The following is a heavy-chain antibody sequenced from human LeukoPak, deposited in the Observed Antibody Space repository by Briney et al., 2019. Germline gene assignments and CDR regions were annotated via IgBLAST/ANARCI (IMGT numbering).Heavy chain of an antibody. V-gene: IGHV1-69*13. CDR3: ATSVWPPYYYYYYMDV. Sequence: ASVKVSCKASGGTFSSCAISWVRQAPGQGLEWMGGIIPIFGTANYAQKFQGRVTITADESTSTAYMELSSLRSEDTAVYYCATSVWPPYYYYYYMDVWGKGTTVIVSS. CDR2: IIPIFGTA. CDR1: GGTFSSCA. J-gene: IGHJ6*03. D-gene: IGHD2-8*01.